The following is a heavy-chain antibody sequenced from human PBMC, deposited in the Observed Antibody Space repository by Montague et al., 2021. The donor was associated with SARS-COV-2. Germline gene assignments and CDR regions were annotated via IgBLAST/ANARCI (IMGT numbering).Heavy chain of an antibody. J-gene: IGHJ4*02. CDR1: GGSFGDDH. V-gene: IGHV4-34*01. CDR2: IKQSGST. CDR3: ARGHLSVSMIVVVVTSASYYFDY. Sequence: SETLSLTCGVYGGSFGDDHWSWIRQPPAKGLEWIGDIKQSGSTNXXPSLKSRVTISVDTSKNQFSLKLTSVTAADTAVYFCARGHLSVSMIVVVVTSASYYFDYWGQGAQVTVSS. D-gene: IGHD3-22*01.